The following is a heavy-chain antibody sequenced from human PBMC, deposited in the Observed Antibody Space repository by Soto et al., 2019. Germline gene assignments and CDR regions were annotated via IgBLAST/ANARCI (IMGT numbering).Heavy chain of an antibody. Sequence: SETLSLTCTVSGGSISSGGYYWSWIRQHPGKGLEWIGYIYYSGSTYYNPSLKSRVTISVDTSKNQFSLKLGSVTAADTAVYYCARLWDGFDPYYYYGTDVWGQGTTVTVSS. CDR1: GGSISSGGYY. D-gene: IGHD3-9*01. CDR2: IYYSGST. J-gene: IGHJ6*02. CDR3: ARLWDGFDPYYYYGTDV. V-gene: IGHV4-31*03.